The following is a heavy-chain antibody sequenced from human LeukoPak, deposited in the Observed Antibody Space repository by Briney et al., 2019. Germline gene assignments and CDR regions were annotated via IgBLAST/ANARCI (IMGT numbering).Heavy chain of an antibody. CDR2: IYHSGST. J-gene: IGHJ6*04. V-gene: IGHV4-38-2*02. CDR3: ARDNAYGDYVFRYYYGMDV. Sequence: SETLSLTCAVSGYSISSGYYWDWIRQPPGKGLEWIGSIYHSGSTYYNPSLKSRVTISVDTSKNQFSLKLSSVTAADTAVYYCARDNAYGDYVFRYYYGMDVRGKGTTVTVSS. D-gene: IGHD4-17*01. CDR1: GYSISSGYY.